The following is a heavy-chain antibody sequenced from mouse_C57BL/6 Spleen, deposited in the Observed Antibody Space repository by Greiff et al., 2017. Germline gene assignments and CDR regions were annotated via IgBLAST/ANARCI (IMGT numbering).Heavy chain of an antibody. D-gene: IGHD1-1*01. Sequence: QVQLQQPGAELVRPGTSVKMSCKASGYTFTNYWIGWAKQRPGHGLEWIGDIYPGGGYTNYNEKFKGKATLTADKSSSTAYMQFSSLTSEDSAIYYCARTYYGSSYNYAMDYWGQGTSVTVSS. CDR3: ARTYYGSSYNYAMDY. CDR2: IYPGGGYT. J-gene: IGHJ4*01. V-gene: IGHV1-63*01. CDR1: GYTFTNYW.